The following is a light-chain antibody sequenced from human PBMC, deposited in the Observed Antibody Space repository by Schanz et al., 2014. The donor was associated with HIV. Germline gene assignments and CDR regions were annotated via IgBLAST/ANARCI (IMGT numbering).Light chain of an antibody. CDR1: QTITSF. CDR2: AAS. Sequence: DIEMTQSPSSLSASVGESVTITCRASQTITSFLNWYQQKPGKAPKLLIYAASSLQSGVPSRFRGRGSGTYFTLTISSLQPEDFATYYCLQYNTYPWTFGQGTKVEIK. J-gene: IGKJ1*01. V-gene: IGKV1-39*01. CDR3: LQYNTYPWT.